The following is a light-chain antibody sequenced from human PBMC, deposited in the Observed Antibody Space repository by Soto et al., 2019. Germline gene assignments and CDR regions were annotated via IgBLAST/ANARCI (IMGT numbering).Light chain of an antibody. CDR3: QQYGSSPLVT. J-gene: IGKJ5*01. V-gene: IGKV3-20*01. CDR1: QSVSSSY. CDR2: GAS. Sequence: EIVLTQSPGTLSLSPGERATLSCRASQSVSSSYLAWYQQKPGQAPRLLIYGASSRATGIPDRFSGSGSGTDFTLPISRLEPEDVAVYYCQQYGSSPLVTFGQGTRLEIK.